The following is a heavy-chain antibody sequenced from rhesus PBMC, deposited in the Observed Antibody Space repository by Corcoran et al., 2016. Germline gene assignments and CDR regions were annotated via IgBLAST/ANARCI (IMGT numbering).Heavy chain of an antibody. V-gene: IGHV4-106*01. CDR1: GGSISDEYY. J-gene: IGHJ2*01. Sequence: QVQLQESGPGLVKPSETLSLTCAVSGGSISDEYYWSWIRQPPGKGLEWIGYIYGSGGGTNYNPSLKNRVTISLDTSKNQFSLKLSSVTAADTAVYYCARVAGVIINWYFDLWGPGTPITISS. D-gene: IGHD3-34*01. CDR2: IYGSGGGT. CDR3: ARVAGVIINWYFDL.